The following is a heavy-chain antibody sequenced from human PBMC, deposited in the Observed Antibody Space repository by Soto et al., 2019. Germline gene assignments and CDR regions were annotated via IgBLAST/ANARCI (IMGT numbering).Heavy chain of an antibody. Sequence: GGSLRLSCAASGFTFSSYSMNWVRQAPGKGLEWVSSISSSSSYIYHADSVKGRFTISRDNAKNSLYLQMNSLRAEDTAVYYCARDVPYSSSWYGEAFDIWGQGTMVTVSS. CDR2: ISSSSSYI. CDR3: ARDVPYSSSWYGEAFDI. D-gene: IGHD6-13*01. J-gene: IGHJ3*02. V-gene: IGHV3-21*01. CDR1: GFTFSSYS.